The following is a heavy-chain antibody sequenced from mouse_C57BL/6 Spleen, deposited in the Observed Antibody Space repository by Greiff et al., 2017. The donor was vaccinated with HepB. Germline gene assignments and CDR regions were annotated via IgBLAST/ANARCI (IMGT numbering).Heavy chain of an antibody. D-gene: IGHD2-12*01. Sequence: QVQLQQPGAELVKPGASVKMSCKASGYTFTSYWITWVKQRPGQGLEWIGDIYPGSGSTNYNEKFKSKATLTVDTSSSTAYMQLSSLTSEDSAVYYCARVFYDGPLYWYFDVWGTGTTVTVSS. J-gene: IGHJ1*03. CDR2: IYPGSGST. CDR3: ARVFYDGPLYWYFDV. CDR1: GYTFTSYW. V-gene: IGHV1-55*01.